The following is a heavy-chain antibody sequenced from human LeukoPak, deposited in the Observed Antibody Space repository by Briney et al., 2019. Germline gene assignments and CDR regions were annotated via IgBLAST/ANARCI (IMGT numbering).Heavy chain of an antibody. CDR3: AKGLRITMVRGVFDY. J-gene: IGHJ4*02. V-gene: IGHV3-23*01. D-gene: IGHD3-10*01. Sequence: GGSLRLSCAASGFTFSSYGMSWVRQAPGKGLEWVSVISGSGGSTYYADSVKGRFTISRDNSKNTLYLQMNSLRAEDTAVYYCAKGLRITMVRGVFDYWGQGTLVTVSS. CDR2: ISGSGGST. CDR1: GFTFSSYG.